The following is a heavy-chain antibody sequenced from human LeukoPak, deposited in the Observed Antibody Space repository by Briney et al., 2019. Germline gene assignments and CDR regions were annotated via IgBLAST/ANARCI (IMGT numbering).Heavy chain of an antibody. J-gene: IGHJ3*02. D-gene: IGHD4-23*01. CDR2: INAGDGDT. CDR1: GYTFAKYA. V-gene: IGHV1-3*01. CDR3: ARESYGGYQFDI. Sequence: ASVKVSCKASGYTFAKYAIHWVRQAPGQRLEWMGRINAGDGDTNYSQKFQGRVTITRDTSASTAHMELSSLRPEDTALYYCARESYGGYQFDIWGQGTVVTVSS.